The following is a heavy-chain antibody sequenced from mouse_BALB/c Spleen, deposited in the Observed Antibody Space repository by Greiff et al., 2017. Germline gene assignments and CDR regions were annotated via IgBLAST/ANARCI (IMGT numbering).Heavy chain of an antibody. J-gene: IGHJ2*01. CDR2: ISYSGST. Sequence: EVKLEESGPGLVKPSQSLSLTCTVTGYSITSDYAWNWIRQFPGNKLEWMGYISYSGSTSYNPSLKSRISITRDTSKNQFFLQLNSVTTEDTATYYCAREGNYVLDYWGQGTTLTVSS. V-gene: IGHV3-2*02. CDR1: GYSITSDYA. CDR3: AREGNYVLDY. D-gene: IGHD2-1*01.